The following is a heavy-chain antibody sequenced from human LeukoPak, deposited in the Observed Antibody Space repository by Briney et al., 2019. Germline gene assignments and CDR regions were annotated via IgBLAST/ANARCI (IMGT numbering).Heavy chain of an antibody. V-gene: IGHV4-34*01. CDR1: GGSFSGYY. Sequence: SETQSLTCAVYGGSFSGYYWSGIRQPPGKGLEWLGEINHSGSTNYNPSLKSRVTISVDTSKNQFSLKLSSVTAADTAVYYCARVLLWLRGWFDPWGQGTLVTVSS. D-gene: IGHD3-10*01. CDR2: INHSGST. CDR3: ARVLLWLRGWFDP. J-gene: IGHJ5*02.